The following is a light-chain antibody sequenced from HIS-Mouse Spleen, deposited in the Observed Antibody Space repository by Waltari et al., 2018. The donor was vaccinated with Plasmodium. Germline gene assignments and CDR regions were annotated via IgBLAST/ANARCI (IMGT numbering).Light chain of an antibody. J-gene: IGLJ1*01. CDR1: SCDVGGHNY. CDR3: CSYAGSYTYV. CDR2: DVS. Sequence: QPRSVLGFPGHPVTTSCTVTSCDVGGHNYVPWYQQHPGKAPKLMIYDVSKRPSGVPDRFSGSKSGNTASLTISGLQAEDEADYYCCSYAGSYTYVFGTGTKVTVL. V-gene: IGLV2-11*01.